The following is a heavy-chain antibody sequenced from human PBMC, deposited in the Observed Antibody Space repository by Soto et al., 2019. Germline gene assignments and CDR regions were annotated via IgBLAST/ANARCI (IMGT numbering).Heavy chain of an antibody. J-gene: IGHJ4*02. D-gene: IGHD6-19*01. CDR2: ISDDGDNK. CDR3: VRXXXXXGWYEWVSMTLSIDFDY. Sequence: QVQLVESGGGVVQPGRSLRLSSTASGFTFSSHAMHWVRQAPGKGLQWVAVISDDGDNKYYADSVKGRFTISRDNSKNRLYLQMNSLRVEDTAVYXCVRXXXXXGWYEWVSMTLSIDFDYWGQGTLVTVSS. V-gene: IGHV3-30-3*01. CDR1: GFTFSSHA.